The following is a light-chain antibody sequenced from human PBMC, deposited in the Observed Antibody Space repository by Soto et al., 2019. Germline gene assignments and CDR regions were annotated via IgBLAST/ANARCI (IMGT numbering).Light chain of an antibody. Sequence: DIQITQSPSTLSASVGDRVTITCRASQSISSWLAWYQQKPGKAPKLPIYKASSLESGVPSRFSGSGSGTEFTLTISSLQPDDFATYYCQQYNSYSYTFGQGTKVDIK. CDR2: KAS. CDR3: QQYNSYSYT. J-gene: IGKJ2*01. CDR1: QSISSW. V-gene: IGKV1-5*03.